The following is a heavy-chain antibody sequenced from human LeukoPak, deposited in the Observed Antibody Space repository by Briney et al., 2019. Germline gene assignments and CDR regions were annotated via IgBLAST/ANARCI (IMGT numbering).Heavy chain of an antibody. D-gene: IGHD3-22*01. V-gene: IGHV3-48*04. J-gene: IGHJ4*02. CDR2: ISSSSSTI. CDR1: GFTFSSYS. Sequence: GSLRHSCAASGFTFSSYSMNWVRQAPGKGLEWVSYISSSSSTIYYADSVKGRFTISRDNAKNSLYLQMNSLRAEDTAVYYCARDGNYYYDSSGYYDYWGQGTLVTVSS. CDR3: ARDGNYYYDSSGYYDY.